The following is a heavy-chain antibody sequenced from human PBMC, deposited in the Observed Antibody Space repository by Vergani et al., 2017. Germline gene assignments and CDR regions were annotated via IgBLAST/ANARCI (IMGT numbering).Heavy chain of an antibody. J-gene: IGHJ6*03. CDR2: IYPGDSDT. CDR3: ARHAKRRCSSTSCYLDYYYYMDV. V-gene: IGHV5-51*01. D-gene: IGHD2-2*01. Sequence: EVQLVQSGAEVKKPGESLKISCKGSGYSFTSYWIGWVRQMPGKGLEWMGIIYPGDSDTRYSPSFQGQVTISADKSISTAYLQWSSLKASDTAMYYCARHAKRRCSSTSCYLDYYYYMDVWGKGTTVTVSS. CDR1: GYSFTSYW.